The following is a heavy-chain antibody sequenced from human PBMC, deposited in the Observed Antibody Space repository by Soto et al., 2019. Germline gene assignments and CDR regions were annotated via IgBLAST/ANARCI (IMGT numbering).Heavy chain of an antibody. CDR2: TYYRSKWYN. CDR3: ARDLPVMTEAYYYYYMDV. J-gene: IGHJ6*03. Sequence: SQTLSLTCAISGDSVSSNSAAWNWIRQSPSRGLEWLGRTYYRSKWYNDYAVSVKSRITINPDTSKNQFSLQLNSVTPEDTAVYYCARDLPVMTEAYYYYYMDVWGKGTTVTVSS. V-gene: IGHV6-1*01. D-gene: IGHD2-21*02. CDR1: GDSVSSNSAA.